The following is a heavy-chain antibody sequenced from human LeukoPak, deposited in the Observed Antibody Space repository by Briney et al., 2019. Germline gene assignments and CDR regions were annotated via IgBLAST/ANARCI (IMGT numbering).Heavy chain of an antibody. J-gene: IGHJ4*02. V-gene: IGHV3-21*01. CDR2: ISSSSSYI. CDR3: ASYYYDSSGCFDY. Sequence: GGSLRLSCAASGFTFSSYSMNWVRQAPGKGLEWVSSISSSSSYIYYADSVKGRFTISRDNAKNSLYLQMNSLRAEDTAVYYCASYYYDSSGCFDYWGQGTLVTVSS. D-gene: IGHD3-22*01. CDR1: GFTFSSYS.